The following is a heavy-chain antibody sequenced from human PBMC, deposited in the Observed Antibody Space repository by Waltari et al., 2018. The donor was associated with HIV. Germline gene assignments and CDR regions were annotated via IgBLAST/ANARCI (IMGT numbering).Heavy chain of an antibody. Sequence: QVQLQESGPGLVKPSETLSLMCAVSGYSIRSGYYWGWIRQPPGKGLEWIGTMYHGGTAYYKPSLKSRVTISLDTSKNRVSLRLTSVTAADTAVYFCARIRRAWFRNFDYWGQGILVSVSS. D-gene: IGHD6-19*01. V-gene: IGHV4-38-2*01. J-gene: IGHJ4*02. CDR2: MYHGGTA. CDR3: ARIRRAWFRNFDY. CDR1: GYSIRSGYY.